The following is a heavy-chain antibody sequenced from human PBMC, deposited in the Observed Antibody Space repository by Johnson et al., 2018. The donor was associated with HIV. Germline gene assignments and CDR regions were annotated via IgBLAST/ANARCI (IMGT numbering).Heavy chain of an antibody. CDR1: GFTFSSYA. CDR2: ISYDGSNK. J-gene: IGHJ3*02. V-gene: IGHV3-30*14. CDR3: ARDRILTGYDAFDI. Sequence: QEKLVESGGGVVQPGRSLRLSCAASGFTFSSYALHWVRQAPGKGLEWVAVISYDGSNKYYADSVKGRFTISRDNSKNTLYLQMNSLRAEDTAIYYCARDRILTGYDAFDIWGQGTMVTVSS. D-gene: IGHD3-9*01.